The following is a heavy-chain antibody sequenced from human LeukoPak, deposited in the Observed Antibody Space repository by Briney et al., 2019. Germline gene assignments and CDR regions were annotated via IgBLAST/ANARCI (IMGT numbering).Heavy chain of an antibody. J-gene: IGHJ4*02. D-gene: IGHD3-3*01. Sequence: ASVKVSCKASGYTFTSYGISWVRQAPGQGPEWMGWISVYNGNTNYAQKLQGRVTMTTDTSTSTVYMELRSLRSDDTAVYYCARKPVSFRSGYYCDYWGQGTLVTVSS. CDR3: ARKPVSFRSGYYCDY. CDR2: ISVYNGNT. CDR1: GYTFTSYG. V-gene: IGHV1-18*01.